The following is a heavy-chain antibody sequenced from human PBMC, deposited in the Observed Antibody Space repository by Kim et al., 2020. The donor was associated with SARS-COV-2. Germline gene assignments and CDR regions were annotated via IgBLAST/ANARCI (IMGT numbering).Heavy chain of an antibody. J-gene: IGHJ4*02. CDR3: AREALGGSYFAS. Sequence: SETLSLTCTVSGGSISSGGYYWSWIRQHPGKGLEWIGYIYYSGSTYYNPSLKSRLTISVDTSKNQFSLKLSSVTAVDTAVYYCAREALGGSYFASWGQGTLVTVSS. CDR2: IYYSGST. V-gene: IGHV4-31*03. D-gene: IGHD1-26*01. CDR1: GGSISSGGYY.